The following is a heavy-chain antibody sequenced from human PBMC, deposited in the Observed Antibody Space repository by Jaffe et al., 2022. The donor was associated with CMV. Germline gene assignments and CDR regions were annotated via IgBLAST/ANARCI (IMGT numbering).Heavy chain of an antibody. CDR2: INTRTGQT. D-gene: IGHD3-10*01. CDR3: ARWRGRGYLDY. Sequence: QVQFVQSGAEVKKPGASVKVSCKAFGYTFTSYAMHWVRQAPGQRLEWMGWINTRTGQTKYSQTFQDRVTIIRDTSANTAYMELSGLRSEDTAIYYCARWRGRGYLDYWGRGSLVTVSS. V-gene: IGHV1-3*04. J-gene: IGHJ4*02. CDR1: GYTFTSYA.